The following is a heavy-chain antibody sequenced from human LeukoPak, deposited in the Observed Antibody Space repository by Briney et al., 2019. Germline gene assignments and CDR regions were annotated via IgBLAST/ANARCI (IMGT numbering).Heavy chain of an antibody. CDR3: ARGWRAYGGNGMDV. Sequence: SETLSLTCTVYGGSLSGYYCNWIRQPPGKGLEWIGEINHTGDTNYSPSLKSRLTISLDTSKKQFSLKLSSVTAADTAVYYCARGWRAYGGNGMDVWAKGPRSPSP. CDR1: GGSLSGYY. CDR2: INHTGDT. J-gene: IGHJ6*02. D-gene: IGHD4-23*01. V-gene: IGHV4-34*01.